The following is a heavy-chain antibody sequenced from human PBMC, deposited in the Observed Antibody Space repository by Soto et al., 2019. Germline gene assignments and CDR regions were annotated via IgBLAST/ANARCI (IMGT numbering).Heavy chain of an antibody. J-gene: IGHJ6*03. CDR3: ARETGPLYYYYYMDV. Sequence: TSETLSLTCTVSGGSISSYYWSWIRQPPGKGLEWIGYIYYSGSTNYNPSLKSRVTISVDTSKNQFSLKLSSVTAADTAVYYCARETGPLYYYYYMDVWGKGTTVTVSS. CDR2: IYYSGST. CDR1: GGSISSYY. V-gene: IGHV4-59*01. D-gene: IGHD3-9*01.